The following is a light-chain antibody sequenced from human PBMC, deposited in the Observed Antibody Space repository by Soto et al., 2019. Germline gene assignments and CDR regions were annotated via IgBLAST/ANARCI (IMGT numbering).Light chain of an antibody. CDR3: QEYNFYD. V-gene: IGKV1-5*01. J-gene: IGKJ3*01. CDR2: YAS. Sequence: DIQMTQSPSTLSASVGDRVTITCRSSQSVSNWLAWYQQKPGKAPQLLIYYASSLQSGVPSSFGGSYSGTDFTLAIPGLRPDDFANYSCQEYNFYDFGPGTKVDIK. CDR1: QSVSNW.